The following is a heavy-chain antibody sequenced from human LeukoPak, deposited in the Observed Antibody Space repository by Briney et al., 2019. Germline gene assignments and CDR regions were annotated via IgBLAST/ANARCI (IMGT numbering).Heavy chain of an antibody. CDR2: IKEDGSDK. CDR1: GITFRNYW. J-gene: IGHJ5*02. V-gene: IGHV3-7*01. CDR3: HQPVTLPA. D-gene: IGHD2-2*01. Sequence: PGESLRLSCAASGITFRNYWMSWVRQAPGKGLEWVAFIKEDGSDKHYVDSVKGRFTISRDNAQNSLYLQMNSLRAEDTAVYFCHQPVTLPAWGQGTLVTASS.